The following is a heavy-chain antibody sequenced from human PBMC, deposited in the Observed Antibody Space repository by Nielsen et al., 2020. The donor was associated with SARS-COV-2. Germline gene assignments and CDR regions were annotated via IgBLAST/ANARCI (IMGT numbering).Heavy chain of an antibody. CDR2: IIPIFGTA. J-gene: IGHJ6*02. CDR3: AREGWRRAVAGTDRGRPTRYYYYGMDV. Sequence: WVRQAPGQGLEWMGGIIPIFGTANYAQKFQGRVTITADESTSTAYMELSSLRSEDTAVYYCAREGWRRAVAGTDRGRPTRYYYYGMDVWGQGTTVTVSS. D-gene: IGHD6-19*01. V-gene: IGHV1-69*01.